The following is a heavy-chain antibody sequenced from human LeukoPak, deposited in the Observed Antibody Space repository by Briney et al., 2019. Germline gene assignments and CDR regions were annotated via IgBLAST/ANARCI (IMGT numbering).Heavy chain of an antibody. Sequence: GGSLRLSCAASGFTFRSYSMNWVRQAPGKGLEWVSYFGGTSSTISYADSVKGRFTISRDNAKNSLYLQMNSLRDEDTAVYYCARDVDYAFDYWGQGTLVMVSS. V-gene: IGHV3-48*02. CDR3: ARDVDYAFDY. D-gene: IGHD4-17*01. CDR1: GFTFRSYS. J-gene: IGHJ4*02. CDR2: FGGTSSTI.